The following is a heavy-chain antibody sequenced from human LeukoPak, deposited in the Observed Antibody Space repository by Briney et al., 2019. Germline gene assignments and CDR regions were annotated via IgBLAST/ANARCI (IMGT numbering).Heavy chain of an antibody. CDR2: NSNSGST. J-gene: IGHJ5*02. CDR1: GGSMGSYY. Sequence: KPSETLSLTCTVSGGSMGSYYWGWIRQPPGKGFEWIGYNSNSGSTDYNPSLKGRVTISVDTSKNQFSLKLSSVTAADTAVYYCARGAQFDPWGQGTLVTVSS. CDR3: ARGAQFDP. V-gene: IGHV4-59*12.